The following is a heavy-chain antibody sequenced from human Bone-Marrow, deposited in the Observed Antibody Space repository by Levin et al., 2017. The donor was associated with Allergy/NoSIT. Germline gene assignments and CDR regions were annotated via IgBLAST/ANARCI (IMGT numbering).Heavy chain of an antibody. Sequence: GGSLRLSCAASGFTFSSYGMHWVRQAPGKGLEWVAVIWYDGSNKYYADSVKGRFTISRDNSKNTLYLQMNSLRAEDTAVYYCARDGYCSSTSCYFPDYWGQGTLVTVSS. J-gene: IGHJ4*02. CDR3: ARDGYCSSTSCYFPDY. CDR2: IWYDGSNK. CDR1: GFTFSSYG. D-gene: IGHD2-2*03. V-gene: IGHV3-33*01.